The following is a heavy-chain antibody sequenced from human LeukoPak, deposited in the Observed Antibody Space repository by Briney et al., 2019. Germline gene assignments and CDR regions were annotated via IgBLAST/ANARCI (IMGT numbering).Heavy chain of an antibody. CDR1: GFTVSNNY. D-gene: IGHD5-18*01. J-gene: IGHJ4*02. CDR3: ARDRYSYGYSLDC. V-gene: IGHV3-66*02. Sequence: GGSLRLSCAASGFTVSNNYMSWVRQAPGKGLEWVSVIYSGGSTYYADSVKGRFTISRDNSKNTLDLQMNSLRAEDSAVYYCARDRYSYGYSLDCWGQGTLVTVSS. CDR2: IYSGGST.